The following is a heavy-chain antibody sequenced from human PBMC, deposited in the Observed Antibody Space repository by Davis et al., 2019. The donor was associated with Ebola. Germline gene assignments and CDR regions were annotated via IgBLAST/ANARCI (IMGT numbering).Heavy chain of an antibody. V-gene: IGHV4-34*01. CDR1: VGSFSDYY. CDR3: ARVNGDYYYYGLDV. CDR2: INHGGRI. Sequence: GSLRLSCAVYVGSFSDYYWSWIRQPPGKGLEWIGEINHGGRINYNPSLRSRVTISVDKSKNQFFLKVSSVTAADTAVYYCARVNGDYYYYGLDVWGQGTTVTVSS. J-gene: IGHJ6*02. D-gene: IGHD3-16*02.